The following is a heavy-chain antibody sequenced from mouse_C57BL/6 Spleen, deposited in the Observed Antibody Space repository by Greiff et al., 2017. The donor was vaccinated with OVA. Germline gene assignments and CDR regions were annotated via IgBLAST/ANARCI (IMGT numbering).Heavy chain of an antibody. J-gene: IGHJ2*01. CDR2: INYDGSST. V-gene: IGHV5-16*01. CDR1: GFTFSDYY. CDR3: ARAPIYYDYYFDY. D-gene: IGHD2-4*01. Sequence: EVMLVESEGGLVQPGSSMKLSCTASGFTFSDYYMAWVRQVPEKGLEWVANINYDGSSTYYLDSLQSRFIISRDNAKNSLYLQMSSLKSEDTATYYCARAPIYYDYYFDYWGQGTTLTVSS.